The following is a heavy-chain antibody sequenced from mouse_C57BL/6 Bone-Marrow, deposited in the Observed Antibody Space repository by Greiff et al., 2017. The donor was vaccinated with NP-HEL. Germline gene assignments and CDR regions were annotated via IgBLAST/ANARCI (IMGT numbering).Heavy chain of an antibody. V-gene: IGHV1-53*01. D-gene: IGHD2-2*01. Sequence: VQLQQPGTELVKPGTSVKLSCKSSGYTFTSYWMNWVKQRPGQGLEWIGNINPSNGGSNYNEKFKSKATLTVDKSSSTAYMQLSSLTSDDSAVYYCAREGGWLRRGYWYVNVWGAGTTVTVSS. CDR3: AREGGWLRRGYWYVNV. J-gene: IGHJ1*01. CDR1: GYTFTSYW. CDR2: INPSNGGS.